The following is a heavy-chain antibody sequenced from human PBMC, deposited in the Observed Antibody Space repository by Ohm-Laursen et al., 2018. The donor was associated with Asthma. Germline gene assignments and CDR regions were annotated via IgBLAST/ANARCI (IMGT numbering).Heavy chain of an antibody. J-gene: IGHJ6*02. CDR1: GGSISSYY. V-gene: IGHV4-59*01. D-gene: IGHD2-15*01. CDR3: ARDIDYYGMDV. CDR2: IYYSGST. Sequence: GTLSLTCTVSGGSISSYYWSWIRQPPGKGLEWIGYIYYSGSTNYNPSLKSRVTISVDTSKNQFSLKLSSVTAADTAVYYCARDIDYYGMDVWGQGTTVTVSS.